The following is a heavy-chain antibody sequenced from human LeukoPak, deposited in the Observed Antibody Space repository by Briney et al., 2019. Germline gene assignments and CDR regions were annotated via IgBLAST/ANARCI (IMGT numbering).Heavy chain of an antibody. V-gene: IGHV3-7*03. D-gene: IGHD2-15*01. J-gene: IGHJ4*02. CDR3: ARDNGWSADF. Sequence: GGSLRLSCAASGFTFSSYAMSWVRQAPGKGLEWVANIRQDGSAKPYVDSVKGRFTISRDNAKNSLFLQMNSLRAEDTAVYYCARDNGWSADFWGQGTLVTVSS. CDR2: IRQDGSAK. CDR1: GFTFSSYA.